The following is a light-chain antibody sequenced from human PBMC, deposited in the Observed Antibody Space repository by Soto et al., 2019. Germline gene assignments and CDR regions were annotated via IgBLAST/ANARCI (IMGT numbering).Light chain of an antibody. J-gene: IGKJ1*01. CDR1: QSVSSH. CDR2: DSS. CDR3: QQFGDWPS. Sequence: EIRMTQSPATLSVSPGDNATLSCRASQSVSSHVVWYQQKPGQAPRLLLSDSSTRAPGIPARFSGSGSGTEFTLTISMLQSDDFAVYYCQQFGDWPSFGLGTKVEI. V-gene: IGKV3D-15*01.